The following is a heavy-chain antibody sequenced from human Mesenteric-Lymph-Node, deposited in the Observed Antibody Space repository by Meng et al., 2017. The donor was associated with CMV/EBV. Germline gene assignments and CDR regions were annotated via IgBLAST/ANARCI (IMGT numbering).Heavy chain of an antibody. J-gene: IGHJ4*02. CDR3: AKMHQDSSSWEFDY. D-gene: IGHD6-13*01. CDR1: GFTFSSYS. CDR2: ISSSSSYI. V-gene: IGHV3-21*01. Sequence: GESLKISCAASGFTFSSYSMNWVRQAPGKGLEWVSSISSSSSYIYYADSVKGRFTISRDNAKNSLYLQMNSLRAEDTAVYYCAKMHQDSSSWEFDYWGQGTLVTVSS.